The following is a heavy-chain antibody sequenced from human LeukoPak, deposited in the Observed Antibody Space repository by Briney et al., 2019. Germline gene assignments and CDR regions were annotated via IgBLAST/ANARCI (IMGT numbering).Heavy chain of an antibody. CDR1: GFTFSSYW. J-gene: IGHJ2*01. CDR3: AREVEAARPGDWYFDL. Sequence: PGGSLRLSCAASGFTFSSYWMHWVRQAPGKGLVWVSRINSDGSSTSYADSVKGRFTISRDNAKNTLYLQMNSLRAEDTAVYYCAREVEAARPGDWYFDLWGRGTLVTVSS. V-gene: IGHV3-74*01. CDR2: INSDGSST. D-gene: IGHD6-6*01.